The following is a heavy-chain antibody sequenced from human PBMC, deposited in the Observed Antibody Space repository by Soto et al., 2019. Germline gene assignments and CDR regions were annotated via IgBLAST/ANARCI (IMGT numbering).Heavy chain of an antibody. Sequence: GGSLRLSCAAPGFTFSSYAMHWVRQAPGKGLEWVAVISYDGSNKYYADSVKGRFTISRDNSKNTLYLQMNSLRAEDTAVYYCARDPDHQSGSRWGQGTLVTVSS. J-gene: IGHJ4*02. CDR2: ISYDGSNK. CDR1: GFTFSSYA. CDR3: ARDPDHQSGSR. V-gene: IGHV3-30-3*01. D-gene: IGHD3-3*01.